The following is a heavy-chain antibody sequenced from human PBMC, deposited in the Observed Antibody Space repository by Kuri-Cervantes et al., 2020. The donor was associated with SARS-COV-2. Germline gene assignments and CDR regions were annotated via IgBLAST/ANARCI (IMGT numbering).Heavy chain of an antibody. CDR1: GYTLTELS. CDR2: FDAEDGET. D-gene: IGHD4-11*01. CDR3: ARRPDYSNLFDY. V-gene: IGHV1-24*01. Sequence: ASVTVSCKVSGYTLTELSMHWVRQAPGEGLEGMGGFDAEDGETIYAQKFQGRVTMTRDTSTSTVYMELSSLRSEDTAVYYCARRPDYSNLFDYWGQGTLVTVSS. J-gene: IGHJ4*02.